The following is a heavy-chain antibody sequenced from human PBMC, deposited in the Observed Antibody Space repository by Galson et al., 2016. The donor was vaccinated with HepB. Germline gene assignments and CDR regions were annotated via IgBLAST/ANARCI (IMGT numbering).Heavy chain of an antibody. CDR3: ARLNYYDSGNYYKSIDY. Sequence: TLSLTCTVSGGSISYGGYYWSWIRHFPGKGLEWIGHIYYSGTTYYNPSLKSRISMSVDTSKKQFYLKLTFLTAADTAVYYCARLNYYDSGNYYKSIDYWGQGTLVTVSS. V-gene: IGHV4-31*03. D-gene: IGHD3-10*01. CDR2: IYYSGTT. J-gene: IGHJ4*02. CDR1: GGSISYGGYY.